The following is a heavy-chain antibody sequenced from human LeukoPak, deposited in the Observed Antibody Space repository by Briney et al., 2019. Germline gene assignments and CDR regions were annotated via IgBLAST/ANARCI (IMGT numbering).Heavy chain of an antibody. CDR1: GFTFSSYG. Sequence: GRSLRLSCAASGFTFSSYGMHWVRQAPGKGLEWVAVIWYDGSNKYYADSVKGRLTISRDNSKNTLYLQVNGLRAEDTAVYYCARDARAPYCYDSSGYPNYYYYYGMDVWGQGTTVTVS. J-gene: IGHJ6*02. CDR3: ARDARAPYCYDSSGYPNYYYYYGMDV. CDR2: IWYDGSNK. D-gene: IGHD3-22*01. V-gene: IGHV3-33*01.